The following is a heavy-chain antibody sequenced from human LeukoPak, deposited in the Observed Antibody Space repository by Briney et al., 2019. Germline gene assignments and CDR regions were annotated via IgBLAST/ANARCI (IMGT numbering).Heavy chain of an antibody. J-gene: IGHJ4*02. CDR3: ARATVVSPHNF. CDR1: GYTFTSYA. V-gene: IGHV1-18*01. CDR2: ISAYNFQT. Sequence: GASVKVSCKASGYTFTSYAMNWVRQAPGQGLEWMGWISAYNFQTYYAQKFQGRVTMTTETSTSTAHMELGSLTSDDTAVYYCARATVVSPHNFWGQGTLVTVSS. D-gene: IGHD4-23*01.